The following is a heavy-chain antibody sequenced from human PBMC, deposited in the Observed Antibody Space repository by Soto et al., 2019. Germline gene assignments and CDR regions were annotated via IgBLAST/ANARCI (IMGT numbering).Heavy chain of an antibody. Sequence: SETLSLTCTVSGGSISSYYWSWIRQPPGKGLEWIGYIYYSGSTNYNPSLKSRVTISVDTSKNQFSLKLSSVTAADTAVYYCARDQGGLQLLFNYWGQGTLVTVAS. D-gene: IGHD5-12*01. CDR2: IYYSGST. CDR1: GGSISSYY. CDR3: ARDQGGLQLLFNY. J-gene: IGHJ4*02. V-gene: IGHV4-59*01.